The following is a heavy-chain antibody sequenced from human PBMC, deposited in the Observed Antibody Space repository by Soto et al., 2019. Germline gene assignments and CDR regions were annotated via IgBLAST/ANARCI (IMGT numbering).Heavy chain of an antibody. CDR2: FIPIFVSA. V-gene: IGHV1-69*01. CDR1: GGTVSSYA. CDR3: ARDVSSDTTGFRGYDL. D-gene: IGHD3-22*01. Sequence: QLHLVQSVAEVKKAGSSVKVSCKASGGTVSSYAITWVRQAPGKGLEWMGVFIPIFVSAHYAPKFQGRITITADECTSKAYMELSGLTYEAKAIYYCARDVSSDTTGFRGYDLWGQGTQVTVSS. J-gene: IGHJ4*02.